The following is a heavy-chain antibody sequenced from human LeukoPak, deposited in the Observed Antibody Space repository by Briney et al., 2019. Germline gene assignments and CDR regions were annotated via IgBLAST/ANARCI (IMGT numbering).Heavy chain of an antibody. CDR1: GFTFSSYS. CDR2: ITRSSTYI. J-gene: IGHJ4*02. CDR3: AREFEYSTSTGLDY. D-gene: IGHD6-6*01. V-gene: IGHV3-21*01. Sequence: KTGGSLRLSCAASGFTFSSYSMNWVRQAPGKGLEWVSSITRSSTYIYYADSVKGRFTISKDNAKNSLYLQMNSLRAEDTAVYYCAREFEYSTSTGLDYWGQGTLVTVSS.